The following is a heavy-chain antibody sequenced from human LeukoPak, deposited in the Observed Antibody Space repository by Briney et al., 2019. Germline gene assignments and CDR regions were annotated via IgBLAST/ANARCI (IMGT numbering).Heavy chain of an antibody. V-gene: IGHV3-30*18. CDR1: GFTFSSYG. CDR3: AKPPRRGTMIVVVMGPVGY. J-gene: IGHJ4*02. D-gene: IGHD3-22*01. CDR2: ISYDGSNK. Sequence: PGGSLRLSCAASGFTFSSYGMHWVRQAPGKGLEWVAVISYDGSNKYYADSVKGRFTISRDNSKNTLYLQMNSLRAEDTAVYYCAKPPRRGTMIVVVMGPVGYWGQGTLVTVSS.